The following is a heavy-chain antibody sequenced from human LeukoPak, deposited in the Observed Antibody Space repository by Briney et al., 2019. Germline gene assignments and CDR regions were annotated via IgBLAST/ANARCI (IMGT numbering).Heavy chain of an antibody. D-gene: IGHD6-13*01. V-gene: IGHV1-2*02. CDR1: GYTFTGYY. Sequence: ASVKVSCKASGYTFTGYYMHWVRQAPGQGLEWMGWINPNSGGTNYAQKFQGRVTMTRDTSISTAYMELSRLRSDDTAVYYCASSAPGIAAAGTFYYWGQGTLVTVSS. CDR3: ASSAPGIAAAGTFYY. J-gene: IGHJ4*02. CDR2: INPNSGGT.